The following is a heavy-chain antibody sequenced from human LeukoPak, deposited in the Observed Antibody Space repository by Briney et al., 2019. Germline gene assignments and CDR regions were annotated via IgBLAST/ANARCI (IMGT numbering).Heavy chain of an antibody. CDR2: IYGSGYT. CDR1: GGSISGWY. CDR3: ARETSLAGFASGLGFNY. J-gene: IGHJ4*02. Sequence: PSETLSLTCTVSGGSISGWYWSWIRQPPGKGLEWIGYIYGSGYTNYNPSLESRVTMSIDTSKNHFSLKLTSVTAADTATYYCARETSLAGFASGLGFNYWGQGILVTVSS. D-gene: IGHD6-19*01. V-gene: IGHV4-59*01.